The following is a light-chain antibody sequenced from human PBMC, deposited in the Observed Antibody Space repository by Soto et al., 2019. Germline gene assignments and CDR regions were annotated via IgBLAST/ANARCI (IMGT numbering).Light chain of an antibody. CDR2: LAS. J-gene: IGKJ3*01. CDR3: QHFSDYPLT. CDR1: QSVGNW. V-gene: IGKV1-5*03. Sequence: DVQMTQSPSTLSASVGDRVTITCRASQSVGNWLAWYQQKPGKAPSLLVYLASNLQTGVPSRFSGVGSGTEFTLTISSLEPEAFATYYCQHFSDYPLTFGPGTKVDLK.